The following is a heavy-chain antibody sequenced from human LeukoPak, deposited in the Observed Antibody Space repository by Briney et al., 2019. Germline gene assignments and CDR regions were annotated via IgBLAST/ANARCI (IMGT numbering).Heavy chain of an antibody. D-gene: IGHD1-26*01. CDR3: ARDSGSYVIDY. CDR1: GGSISSYY. Sequence: LETLSLTCTVSGGSISSYYWSWIRQPPGKGLEWIGYIYYSGSTNYNPSLKSRVTISVDTSKNQFSLKLSSVTAADTAVYYCARDSGSYVIDYWGQGTLVTVSS. CDR2: IYYSGST. J-gene: IGHJ4*02. V-gene: IGHV4-59*01.